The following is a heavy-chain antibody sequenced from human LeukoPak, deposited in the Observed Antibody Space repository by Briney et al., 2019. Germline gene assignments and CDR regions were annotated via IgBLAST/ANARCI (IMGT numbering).Heavy chain of an antibody. CDR2: ISAYNGNT. J-gene: IGHJ6*03. Sequence: GASVKVSCKASGYTFTSYGISWVRHAPGQGLEWMGWISAYNGNTNYAQKLQGRVTMTTDTSTSTAYMELRSLRSDDTAVYYCARGARGVIVPTPYYYYMDVWGKGTTVTVSS. V-gene: IGHV1-18*01. CDR3: ARGARGVIVPTPYYYYMDV. CDR1: GYTFTSYG. D-gene: IGHD3-16*02.